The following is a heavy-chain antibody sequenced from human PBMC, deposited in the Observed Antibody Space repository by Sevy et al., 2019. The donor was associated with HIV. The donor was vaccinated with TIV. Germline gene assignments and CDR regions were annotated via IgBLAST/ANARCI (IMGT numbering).Heavy chain of an antibody. CDR1: GFIISRYA. V-gene: IGHV3-23*01. CDR2: NSGSGDKT. CDR3: AKARYINGWYVLDY. D-gene: IGHD6-19*01. J-gene: IGHJ4*02. Sequence: GGSLRLSCAASGFIISRYAMSWVRQAPGKGLEWVSTNSGSGDKTFYADSVKGRFTISRDNSKNTLYLQMNSLRAEDTAVYYSAKARYINGWYVLDYWGQGTLVTVSS.